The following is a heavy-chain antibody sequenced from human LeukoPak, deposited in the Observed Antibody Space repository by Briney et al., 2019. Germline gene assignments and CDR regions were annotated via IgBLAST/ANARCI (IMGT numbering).Heavy chain of an antibody. CDR3: ARAVRGIRITVYYYYVDV. J-gene: IGHJ6*03. CDR1: GFTVSSNY. D-gene: IGHD2-15*01. Sequence: PGGSLRLSCAASGFTVSSNYMSWVRQAPGKGLEWVSVIYSGGSTYYADSVKGRFTISRDNSKNTLYLQMNSLRAEDTAVYYCARAVRGIRITVYYYYVDVWGKGTTVTVSS. V-gene: IGHV3-66*02. CDR2: IYSGGST.